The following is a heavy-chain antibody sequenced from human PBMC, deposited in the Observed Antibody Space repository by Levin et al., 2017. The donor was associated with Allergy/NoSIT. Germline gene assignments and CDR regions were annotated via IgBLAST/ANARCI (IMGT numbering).Heavy chain of an antibody. CDR2: IYASGTT. Sequence: SETLSLTCTVSGGSISSYFWGWIRQPPGKALEWIGCIYASGTTYYDPSLEGRVTVSEDTSKNQFSLKLNSVTAADTAIYYCARERRDGQNYIDYWGQGTLVTVSP. J-gene: IGHJ4*02. D-gene: IGHD5-24*01. CDR3: ARERRDGQNYIDY. CDR1: GGSISSYF. V-gene: IGHV4-59*01.